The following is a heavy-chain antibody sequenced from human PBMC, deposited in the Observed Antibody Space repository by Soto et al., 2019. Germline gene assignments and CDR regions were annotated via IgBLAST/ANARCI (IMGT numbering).Heavy chain of an antibody. CDR3: ARDRGSSGWYDGGWFDP. CDR2: ISSSSSNK. CDR1: GFTFSSYS. J-gene: IGHJ5*02. D-gene: IGHD6-19*01. V-gene: IGHV3-21*01. Sequence: EVQLVESGGGLVKPGGSLRLSCAASGFTFSSYSMNWVRQAPGKGLEWVSCISSSSSNKYYADSVKGRFTISRDNAKNSLYLQMPSLRAEDTAVYYCARDRGSSGWYDGGWFDPWGQGTLVTVSS.